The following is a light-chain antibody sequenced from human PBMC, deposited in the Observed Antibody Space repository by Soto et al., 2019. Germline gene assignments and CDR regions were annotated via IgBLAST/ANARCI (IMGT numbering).Light chain of an antibody. CDR3: QQYGRSPPRYI. Sequence: EIVLTQSPGTLSLSPGERATLSCRSSQSVDIRFLAWYQQKPGRAPGLLIYGASIRATGITDRFSGSGSGTDFTLTISRLEAEDFAVYYSQQYGRSPPRYIFGQGTKLEIK. CDR1: QSVDIRF. CDR2: GAS. J-gene: IGKJ2*01. V-gene: IGKV3-20*01.